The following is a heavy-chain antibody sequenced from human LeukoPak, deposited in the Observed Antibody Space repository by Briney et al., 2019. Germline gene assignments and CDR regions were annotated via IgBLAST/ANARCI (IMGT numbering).Heavy chain of an antibody. J-gene: IGHJ5*02. Sequence: GASVKVSCKASSYTFTNYAFTWVRQAPGQGLEWMGWISAYNGNTNYALKLQGRVTMTTDTSTSTAYMELRSLRSDDTAVYYCARGLEWLTRRHTWFDPWGQGTLVTVSS. V-gene: IGHV1-18*01. CDR3: ARGLEWLTRRHTWFDP. CDR2: ISAYNGNT. D-gene: IGHD3-3*01. CDR1: SYTFTNYA.